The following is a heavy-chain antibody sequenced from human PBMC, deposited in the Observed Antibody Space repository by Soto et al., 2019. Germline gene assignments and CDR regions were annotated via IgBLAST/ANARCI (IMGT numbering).Heavy chain of an antibody. D-gene: IGHD1-7*01. CDR2: IYYSGST. J-gene: IGHJ5*02. Sequence: QVQLQESGPGLVKPSETLSLTCTVSGGSISSYDWSWIRQPPGKGLEWIGYIYYSGSTNYNPSLKSRVTISVDTSKNQFSLKLSSVTAADTAVYYCARGDVGAGTTWNPLWARLPRWFDPWGQGTLVPVSS. V-gene: IGHV4-59*01. CDR3: ARGDVGAGTTWNPLWARLPRWFDP. CDR1: GGSISSYD.